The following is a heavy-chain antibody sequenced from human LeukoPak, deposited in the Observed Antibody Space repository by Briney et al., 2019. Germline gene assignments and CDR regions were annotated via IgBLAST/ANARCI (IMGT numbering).Heavy chain of an antibody. CDR1: GFTFSSSA. CDR3: AKSRSGYALFDY. D-gene: IGHD5-12*01. Sequence: GGSLRLSCTASGFTFSSSAMDWVRQAPGKGLEWVSAVSGSGDTTYYADSVKGRFTISRDNSKNTLYLQMDSLRAEDTAVYYCAKSRSGYALFDYWGQGTLVTVSS. V-gene: IGHV3-23*01. J-gene: IGHJ4*02. CDR2: VSGSGDTT.